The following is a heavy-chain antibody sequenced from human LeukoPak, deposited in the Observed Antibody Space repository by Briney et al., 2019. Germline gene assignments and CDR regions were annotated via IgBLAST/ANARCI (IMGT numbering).Heavy chain of an antibody. CDR2: MFYSGNS. Sequence: SETLSLTCTVSGASVNTYYWSWIRQPPGKGLEWIGYMFYSGNSNYSPSLKSRVTISADTSKNQLSLKVRSVTAADTAVYYCARAGTGWAFDYWGQGTLVTVSS. J-gene: IGHJ4*02. CDR3: ARAGTGWAFDY. D-gene: IGHD6-19*01. CDR1: GASVNTYY. V-gene: IGHV4-59*02.